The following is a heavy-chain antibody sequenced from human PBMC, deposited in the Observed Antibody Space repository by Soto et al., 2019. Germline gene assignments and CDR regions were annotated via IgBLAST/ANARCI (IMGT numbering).Heavy chain of an antibody. CDR3: ARELGLPRYDILTGYYPYYFDY. Sequence: PGGSLRLSCAASGFTFSDYYMSWIRQAPGKGLEWVSYISSSGSTIYYADSVKGRFTISRDNAKNSLYLQMNSLRAEDTAVYYCARELGLPRYDILTGYYPYYFDYWGQGTLVTVSS. CDR2: ISSSGSTI. CDR1: GFTFSDYY. V-gene: IGHV3-11*01. J-gene: IGHJ4*02. D-gene: IGHD3-9*01.